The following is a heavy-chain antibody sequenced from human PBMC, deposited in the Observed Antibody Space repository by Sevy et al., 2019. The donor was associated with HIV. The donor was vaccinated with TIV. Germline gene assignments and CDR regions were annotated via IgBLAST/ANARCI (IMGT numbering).Heavy chain of an antibody. J-gene: IGHJ4*02. CDR1: GFTFSNAW. CDR3: TTPFALRNYDYVWGSYPPFY. CDR2: IKSKTEGGTT. D-gene: IGHD3-16*02. V-gene: IGHV3-15*01. Sequence: GGSLRLSCAASGFTFSNAWMSWVRQAPGKGLEWVGRIKSKTEGGTTDYAAPVKGRFTISRDDSKNTLYQQMNSLKTEDTAVYYCTTPFALRNYDYVWGSYPPFYWGQGTLVTVSS.